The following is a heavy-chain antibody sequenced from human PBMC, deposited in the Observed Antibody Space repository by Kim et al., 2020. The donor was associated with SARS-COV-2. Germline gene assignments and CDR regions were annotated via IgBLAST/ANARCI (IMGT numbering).Heavy chain of an antibody. Sequence: ASVKVSCKASGYTFTSYGISWVRQAPGQGLEWMGWISAYNGNTNYAQKLQGRVTMTTDTSTSTAYMELRSLRSDDTAVYYCARARDEVTWRARVFYFDYWGQGTLVTVSS. CDR2: ISAYNGNT. D-gene: IGHD1-1*01. V-gene: IGHV1-18*04. CDR1: GYTFTSYG. CDR3: ARARDEVTWRARVFYFDY. J-gene: IGHJ4*02.